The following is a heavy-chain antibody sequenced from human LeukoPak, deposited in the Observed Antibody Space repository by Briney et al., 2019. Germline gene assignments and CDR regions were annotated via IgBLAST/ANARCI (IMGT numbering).Heavy chain of an antibody. D-gene: IGHD1-26*01. Sequence: PGGSLSLSFAASGFTFSSYWMHWVRQAPGKGLVWVSRINTDGSSTSYADSVKGRFTISRDNAKNTLYLQMNSLRAEDTAVYYCARGRWSGGSYSFCDYWGQGTLVTVSS. CDR1: GFTFSSYW. CDR3: ARGRWSGGSYSFCDY. V-gene: IGHV3-74*01. CDR2: INTDGSST. J-gene: IGHJ4*02.